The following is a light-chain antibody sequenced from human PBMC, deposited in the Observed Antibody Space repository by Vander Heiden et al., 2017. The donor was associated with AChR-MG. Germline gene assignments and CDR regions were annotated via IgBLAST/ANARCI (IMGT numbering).Light chain of an antibody. Sequence: QSALTPPASVSASPGQSTTISCTGTSDDVGGYNYVSWYQQNEGNAPRLIIYDVSNRPSGVSNRCSGSKAGTTASLTISGLQAEDEANYYCSSYTARLTVAFGGGTKLTVL. V-gene: IGLV2-14*03. CDR3: SSYTARLTVA. CDR2: DVS. J-gene: IGLJ2*01. CDR1: SDDVGGYNY.